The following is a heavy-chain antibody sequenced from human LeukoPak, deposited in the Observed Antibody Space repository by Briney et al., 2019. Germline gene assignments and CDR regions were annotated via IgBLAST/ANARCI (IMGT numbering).Heavy chain of an antibody. Sequence: GGSLRLSCAASGFNLGAFWMSWVRQAPGKGLEWVANIKEDGSTKFYVDSVKGRFTISRDNAKNPLYLQMNSLRAEDTAMYFCARDGGYCSGITCPGDLWGQGTLVTVSP. CDR3: ARDGGYCSGITCPGDL. CDR1: GFNLGAFW. D-gene: IGHD2-2*01. CDR2: IKEDGSTK. V-gene: IGHV3-7*01. J-gene: IGHJ4*02.